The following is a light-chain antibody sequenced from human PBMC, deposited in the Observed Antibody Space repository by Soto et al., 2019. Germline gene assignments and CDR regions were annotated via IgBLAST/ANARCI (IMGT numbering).Light chain of an antibody. J-gene: IGKJ5*01. Sequence: EIVMTQSQATLSVSPGERATLSCRASQSVSSNLAWYQQKPGQAXRLLIYGASTRATGIPVRFSGSGSGTEFTLTISSLQSEDFAVYYGQQYNNWPPITFGQGTRLEIK. CDR3: QQYNNWPPIT. CDR2: GAS. CDR1: QSVSSN. V-gene: IGKV3-15*01.